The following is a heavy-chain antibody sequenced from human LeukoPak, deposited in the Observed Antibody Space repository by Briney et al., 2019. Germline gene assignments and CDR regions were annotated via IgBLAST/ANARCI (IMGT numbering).Heavy chain of an antibody. CDR1: GGSFSGDS. V-gene: IGHV4-34*01. Sequence: PSETLSLTCAVYGGSFSGDSWSWIRQPPGKGLEWIGEINHSGSTNYNPSLKTRVTMSADTSKSQFSLRLNSGTAADTAVYYCARLKEGDYGDYFDYWGQGTLVTVSS. CDR3: ARLKEGDYGDYFDY. D-gene: IGHD4-17*01. CDR2: INHSGST. J-gene: IGHJ4*02.